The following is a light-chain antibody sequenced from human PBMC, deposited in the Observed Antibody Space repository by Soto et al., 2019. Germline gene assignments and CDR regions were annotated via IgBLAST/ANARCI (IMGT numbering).Light chain of an antibody. V-gene: IGKV1-39*01. J-gene: IGKJ4*01. Sequence: DIQMTQSPSSLSASVGDTVTISCRASRSIRAYLNWYQHKPGKAPNLLIYVATTLHSGVPSRFSGSGSGTDFSLTISSLQPEDFATYYGQQTFSVTPLTFGGGTKVEI. CDR1: RSIRAY. CDR2: VAT. CDR3: QQTFSVTPLT.